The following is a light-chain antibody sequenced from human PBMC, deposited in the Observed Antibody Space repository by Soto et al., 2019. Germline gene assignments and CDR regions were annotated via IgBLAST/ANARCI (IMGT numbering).Light chain of an antibody. Sequence: EIVMTQSPASLSVSPGERATLSCRASQSLTGDLAWYQQKPGQAPRLLIYGTSTRATGVPARFSGSGSGTEFTLTISSLQSEDFAVYYCQQYKNWPLTFFPGTTVDI. J-gene: IGKJ3*01. V-gene: IGKV3-15*01. CDR1: QSLTGD. CDR2: GTS. CDR3: QQYKNWPLT.